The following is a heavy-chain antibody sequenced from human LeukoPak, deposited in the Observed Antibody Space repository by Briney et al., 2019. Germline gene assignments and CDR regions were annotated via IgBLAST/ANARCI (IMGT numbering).Heavy chain of an antibody. CDR3: AKEGSNGDFDY. CDR2: ISYDGSNK. V-gene: IGHV3-30*18. CDR1: GFTFSSYD. Sequence: GRSLRLSCAASGFTFSSYDMHWVRQAPGKGLEWVTVISYDGSNKYYGDSVKGRFIISRDNSKNTLYLKMNSLRAEDTAVYYCAKEGSNGDFDYWGQGTLVTVS. D-gene: IGHD1-26*01. J-gene: IGHJ4*02.